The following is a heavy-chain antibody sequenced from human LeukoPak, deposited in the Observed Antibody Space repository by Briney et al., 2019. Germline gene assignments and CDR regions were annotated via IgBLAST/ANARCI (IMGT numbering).Heavy chain of an antibody. J-gene: IGHJ4*02. Sequence: NSSETLSLTCAVYGGSFSGYYWSWIRQPPGKGLEWIGEINHSGSTNYNPSLKSRVTISVDTSKNQFSLKLSSVTAADTAVYYCARHRGGYYGSGMDYWGQGTLLTVSS. CDR1: GGSFSGYY. D-gene: IGHD3-10*01. CDR2: INHSGST. CDR3: ARHRGGYYGSGMDY. V-gene: IGHV4-34*01.